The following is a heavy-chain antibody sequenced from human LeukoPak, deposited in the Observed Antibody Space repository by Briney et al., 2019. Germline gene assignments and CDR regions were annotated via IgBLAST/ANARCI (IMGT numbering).Heavy chain of an antibody. D-gene: IGHD7-27*01. CDR3: GRGHWGLDY. V-gene: IGHV3-21*01. Sequence: GGSLRLSCAASGFTFNSYSMNWVRQAPGKGLEWVSSISSSSSYIYYADSVKGRLTISRDNAKNSLSLQMNSLRAEDTAVYYCGRGHWGLDYWGQGTLVTVSS. CDR1: GFTFNSYS. CDR2: ISSSSSYI. J-gene: IGHJ4*02.